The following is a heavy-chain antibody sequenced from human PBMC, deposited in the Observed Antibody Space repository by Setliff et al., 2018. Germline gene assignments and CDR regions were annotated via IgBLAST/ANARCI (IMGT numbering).Heavy chain of an antibody. CDR3: ASPGIAAGTLRHPDY. CDR1: GGSISSSSYY. J-gene: IGHJ4*02. Sequence: KPSETLSLTCTVSGGSISSSSYYWGWIRQPPGKGLEWIGSIYYSGSTYYNPSLKSRVTISVDTSKNQFSLKLSSVTAADTAVYYCASPGIAAGTLRHPDYWGQGTLVTAPQ. CDR2: IYYSGST. D-gene: IGHD6-13*01. V-gene: IGHV4-39*01.